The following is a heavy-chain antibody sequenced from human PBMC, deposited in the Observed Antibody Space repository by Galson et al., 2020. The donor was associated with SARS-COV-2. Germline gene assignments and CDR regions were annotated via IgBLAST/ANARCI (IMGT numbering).Heavy chain of an antibody. J-gene: IGHJ4*02. V-gene: IGHV3-33*01. CDR2: IWYDGSNK. CDR3: ARESMVRGVINPPTFDY. Sequence: GGSVRLSCAASGFTFSSYGMHWVRQAPGKGLEWVAVIWYDGSNKYYADSVKGRFTISRDNSKNTLYLQMNSLRAEDTAVYYCARESMVRGVINPPTFDYWGQGTLVTVSS. D-gene: IGHD3-10*01. CDR1: GFTFSSYG.